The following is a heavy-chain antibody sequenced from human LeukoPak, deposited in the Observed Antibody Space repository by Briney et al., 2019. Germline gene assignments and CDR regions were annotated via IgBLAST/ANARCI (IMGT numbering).Heavy chain of an antibody. J-gene: IGHJ5*02. CDR1: GYSFSSYW. CDR2: IYPADSST. D-gene: IGHD6-13*01. V-gene: IGHV5-51*07. Sequence: GESLKISCKGSGYSFSSYWIAWVHQMPGKGLEWMGIIYPADSSTRYSPSFQGQVTISADKSISTAYLQWSSLKASDTAMYFSARRGYSSISGLWFDPWGQGTLVTVSS. CDR3: ARRGYSSISGLWFDP.